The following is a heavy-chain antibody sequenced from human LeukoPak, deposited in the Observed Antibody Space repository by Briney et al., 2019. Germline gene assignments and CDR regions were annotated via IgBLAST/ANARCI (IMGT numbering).Heavy chain of an antibody. V-gene: IGHV1-2*02. CDR2: INPNSGGT. CDR1: GYTFTGYY. CDR3: ARTRAYSYGWSPNWFDP. D-gene: IGHD5-18*01. Sequence: ASVKVSCKASGYTFTGYYMHWVRQAPGQGLEWMGWINPNSGGTNYAQKFQGRVTMTRDTSISTAYMELSRLRSDDTAVYYCARTRAYSYGWSPNWFDPWGQGTLVTVSS. J-gene: IGHJ5*02.